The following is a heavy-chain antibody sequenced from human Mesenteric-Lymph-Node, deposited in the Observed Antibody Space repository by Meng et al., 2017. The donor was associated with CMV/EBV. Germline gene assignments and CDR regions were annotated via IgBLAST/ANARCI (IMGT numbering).Heavy chain of an antibody. CDR2: ISAYDGHT. D-gene: IGHD3-22*01. CDR1: TSSTYG. V-gene: IGHV1-18*01. J-gene: IGHJ4*02. CDR3: AGPSPYYYDSSGHFYFDY. Sequence: TSSTYGITWVRQAPGQGLEWMGWISAYDGHTTYARGLQGRVIMTTDTSTHTAYMELKSLRSDDTAMYFCAGPSPYYYDSSGHFYFDYWGQGTLVTVSS.